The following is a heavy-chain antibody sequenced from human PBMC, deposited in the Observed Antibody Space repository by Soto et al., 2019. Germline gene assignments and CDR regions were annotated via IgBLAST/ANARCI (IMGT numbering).Heavy chain of an antibody. Sequence: GGSLRLSCAASGFSFSTYDMSWARQAPGQGLEWVSTNIGSSGSTFYADSVKGRFTISRDNSKNTLYLQVSGLRAEDTAVYYCVKGAWLDYWGQGTLVTVSS. J-gene: IGHJ4*02. V-gene: IGHV3-23*01. CDR3: VKGAWLDY. CDR1: GFSFSTYD. CDR2: NIGSSGST.